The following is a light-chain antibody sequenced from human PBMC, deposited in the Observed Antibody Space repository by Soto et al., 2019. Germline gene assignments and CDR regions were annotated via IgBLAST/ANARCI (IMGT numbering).Light chain of an antibody. CDR1: HSVSSSY. J-gene: IGKJ2*01. CDR3: QQYGSSPPYT. V-gene: IGKV3-20*01. Sequence: EIVLTQSPGTLSLSPGERATLSCRASHSVSSSYLAWYQQKPGQAPRLLIYGASSRDTGIPDRFSGSGSGTYFTLTISRLEAEDFAVYYCQQYGSSPPYTFGQGTKLEIK. CDR2: GAS.